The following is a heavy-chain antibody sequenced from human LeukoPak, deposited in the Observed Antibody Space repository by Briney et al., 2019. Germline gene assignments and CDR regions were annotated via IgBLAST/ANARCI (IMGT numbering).Heavy chain of an antibody. V-gene: IGHV3-30*02. Sequence: GGSLRLSCAASGFTFSSYGMHWVRQAPGKGLEWVAFIRYDGSNKYYADSVKGRFTISRDNSKNTLYLQMNSLRAEDTAVYYCAKDWERAIYGSGIPSGIDYWGQGTLVTVSS. CDR2: IRYDGSNK. D-gene: IGHD3-10*01. CDR1: GFTFSSYG. CDR3: AKDWERAIYGSGIPSGIDY. J-gene: IGHJ4*02.